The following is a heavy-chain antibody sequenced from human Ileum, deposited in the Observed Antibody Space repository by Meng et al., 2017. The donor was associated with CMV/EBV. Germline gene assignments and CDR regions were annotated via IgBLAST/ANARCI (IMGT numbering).Heavy chain of an antibody. CDR3: ARVASDFWSGIPDNWFDP. Sequence: SETLSLTCTVSGGSISSYYWSWIRQPPGKGLEWIGYIYYSGSTNYNPSLKSRVTISVDTSKNQFSLKLSSVTAADTAVYYCARVASDFWSGIPDNWFDPWGQGNLVTVSS. V-gene: IGHV4-59*01. CDR2: IYYSGST. CDR1: GGSISSYY. J-gene: IGHJ5*02. D-gene: IGHD3-3*01.